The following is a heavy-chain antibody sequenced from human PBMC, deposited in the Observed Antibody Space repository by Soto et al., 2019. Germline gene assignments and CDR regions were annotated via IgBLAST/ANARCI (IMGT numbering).Heavy chain of an antibody. J-gene: IGHJ6*03. Sequence: SETLSLTCTVSGGSISSYYWSWIRQPPGKGLEWIGYIYYSGSTNYNPSLKSRVTISVDTSKNQFSLKLSSVTAADTAVYYCARQVARYEFPDYYYYYMDVWGKGTTVTVSS. D-gene: IGHD3-9*01. CDR2: IYYSGST. CDR1: GGSISSYY. V-gene: IGHV4-59*08. CDR3: ARQVARYEFPDYYYYYMDV.